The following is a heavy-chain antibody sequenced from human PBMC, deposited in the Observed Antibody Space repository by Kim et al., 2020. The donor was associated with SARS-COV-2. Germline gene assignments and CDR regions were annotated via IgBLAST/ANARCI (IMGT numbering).Heavy chain of an antibody. CDR1: AFTFSDFY. CDR2: ISASNSYT. V-gene: IGHV3-11*05. D-gene: IGHD3-10*01. J-gene: IGHJ4*02. Sequence: GGSLRLSCAASAFTFSDFYMSWIRQAPGKGLEWVSYISASNSYTNYADSVKGRFTISRDNAKNSLYLQMNTLRAEDTAVYYCARVPYGSGSHYYLDYWGQGTLVTVSS. CDR3: ARVPYGSGSHYYLDY.